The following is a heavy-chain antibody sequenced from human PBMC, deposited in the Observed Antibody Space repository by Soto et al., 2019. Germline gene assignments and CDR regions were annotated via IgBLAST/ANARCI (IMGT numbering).Heavy chain of an antibody. CDR1: GYTFTLYA. CDR2: IDAGNGNT. J-gene: IGHJ3*02. Sequence: CKASGYTFTLYAMHWVRQAPGQRLEWMGWIDAGNGNTKYSQKFQGRVTISRDTSANTAYMELSSLRSEDTAVYYCARDMVEYNNGWPGASDIWGQGTMVTVSS. V-gene: IGHV1-3*01. CDR3: ARDMVEYNNGWPGASDI. D-gene: IGHD6-19*01.